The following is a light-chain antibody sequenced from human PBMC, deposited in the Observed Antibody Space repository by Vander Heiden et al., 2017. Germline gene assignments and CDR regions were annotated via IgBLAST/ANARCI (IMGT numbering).Light chain of an antibody. V-gene: IGKV1-5*01. CDR1: QSISSW. CDR2: DAS. J-gene: IGKJ2*01. CDR3: QQYSSYPYS. Sequence: DIQMTQSPSTLSSSVGDRATIPCRASQSISSWLAWYQQKPGEAPKLLIYDASSLQSGVPSRFSGSGSGTEFTLTISSLQPDDFATYFCQQYSSYPYSFGQGTKLEIK.